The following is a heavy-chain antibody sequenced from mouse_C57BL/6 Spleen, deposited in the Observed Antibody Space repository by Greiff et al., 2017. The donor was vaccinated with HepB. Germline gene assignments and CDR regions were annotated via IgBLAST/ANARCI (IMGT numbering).Heavy chain of an antibody. D-gene: IGHD3-2*02. V-gene: IGHV1-15*01. J-gene: IGHJ2*01. CDR2: IDPETGGT. CDR1: GYTFTDYE. CDR3: TRRDSSGPQFDY. Sequence: VQLVESGAELVRPGASVTLSCKASGYTFTDYEMHWVKQTPVHGLEWIGAIDPETGGTAYNQKFKGKAILTADKSSSTAYMELRSLTSEDSAVYYCTRRDSSGPQFDYWGQGTTLTVSS.